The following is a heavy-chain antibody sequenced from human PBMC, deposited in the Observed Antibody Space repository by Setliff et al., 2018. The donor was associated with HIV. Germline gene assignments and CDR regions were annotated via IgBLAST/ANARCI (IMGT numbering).Heavy chain of an antibody. CDR2: ISHGGST. D-gene: IGHD3-16*01. CDR1: GGSFSAYY. J-gene: IGHJ4*02. CDR3: ARLGEF. V-gene: IGHV4-34*01. Sequence: SETLSLTCAVYGGSFSAYYWTWIRQPPGKGLEWIGKISHGGSTSYNPSLKSRVTISLDTSKNQFSLNLTSVTAADTAVYYCARLGEFWSQGSLVTVSS.